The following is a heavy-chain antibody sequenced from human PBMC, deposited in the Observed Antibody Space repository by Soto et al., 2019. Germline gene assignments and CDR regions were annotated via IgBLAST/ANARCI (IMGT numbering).Heavy chain of an antibody. CDR2: ISLYHHST. V-gene: IGHV1-46*01. Sequence: ASVKVSCKTSGYPFTDYFIHWVRQAPGQGLEWMGIISLYHHSTSYAQKFQGRITVTADTSTTTVYMDLSSLSSEDSAVYWCAKELYSCGGDCPYYMNYWGQGTLVTVSS. D-gene: IGHD2-21*02. CDR3: AKELYSCGGDCPYYMNY. CDR1: GYPFTDYF. J-gene: IGHJ4*02.